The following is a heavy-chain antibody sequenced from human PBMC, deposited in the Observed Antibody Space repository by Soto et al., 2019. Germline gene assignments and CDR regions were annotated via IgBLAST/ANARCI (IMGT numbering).Heavy chain of an antibody. CDR1: GGSISSYY. CDR3: AREWYYYDSSGYPGQAFDI. Sequence: SETLSLTCTVSGGSISSYYWSWIRQPPGKGLEWIGYIYYSGSTNYNPSLKSRVTISVDTSKNQFSLKLSSVTAADTAVYYCAREWYYYDSSGYPGQAFDIWGQGTMVTVSS. J-gene: IGHJ3*02. CDR2: IYYSGST. V-gene: IGHV4-59*01. D-gene: IGHD3-22*01.